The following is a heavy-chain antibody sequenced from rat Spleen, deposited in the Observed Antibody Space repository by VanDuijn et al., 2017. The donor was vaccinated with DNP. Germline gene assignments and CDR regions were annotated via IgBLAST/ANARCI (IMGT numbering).Heavy chain of an antibody. J-gene: IGHJ3*01. V-gene: IGHV3-1*01. CDR1: DFSITSNY. CDR3: ARTTEGIVSWN. D-gene: IGHD1-11*01. CDR2: ITYSGAT. Sequence: EVQLQESGPGLVKPSQSLSLTCSVTDFSITSNYWGWIRKFPGNKMEWIGHITYSGATTYNPSLKSRISITRDTSKNQFFLQLNSVTTEDTATYYCARTTEGIVSWNWGQGTLVTVSS.